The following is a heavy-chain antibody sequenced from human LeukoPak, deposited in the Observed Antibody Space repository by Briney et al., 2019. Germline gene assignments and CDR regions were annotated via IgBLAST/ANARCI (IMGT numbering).Heavy chain of an antibody. V-gene: IGHV4-34*01. Sequence: SSETLSLTCAVYGGSFSGYYWSWIRQPPGKGLEWIGEINHSGSTNYNPSLKSRVTISVDTSKNQFSLKLSSVTAADTAVYYCARGSSSWFYYYYYMDVWGKGTTVTVSS. CDR2: INHSGST. CDR3: ARGSSSWFYYYYYMDV. CDR1: GGSFSGYY. J-gene: IGHJ6*03. D-gene: IGHD6-13*01.